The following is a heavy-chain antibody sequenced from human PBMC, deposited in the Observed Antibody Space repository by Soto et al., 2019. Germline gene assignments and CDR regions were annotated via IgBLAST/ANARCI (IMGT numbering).Heavy chain of an antibody. CDR2: ISYDGSNK. V-gene: IGHV3-30-3*01. Sequence: QVQLVESGGGVVQPGRSLRLSCAASGFTFSSYAMHWVRQAPGKGLEWVAVISYDGSNKYYADSVKGRFTISRDNSKNTLYLQMNSLRAEDTAVDYCARDSSGLDYWGQGTLVTVSS. CDR1: GFTFSSYA. D-gene: IGHD6-19*01. CDR3: ARDSSGLDY. J-gene: IGHJ4*02.